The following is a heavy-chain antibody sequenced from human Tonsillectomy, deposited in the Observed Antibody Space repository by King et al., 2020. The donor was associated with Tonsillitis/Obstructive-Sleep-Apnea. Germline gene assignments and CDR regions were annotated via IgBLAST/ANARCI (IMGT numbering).Heavy chain of an antibody. CDR3: ARDGLPGRMTIFGVVITY. CDR1: GFIFSNYA. D-gene: IGHD3-3*01. J-gene: IGHJ4*02. V-gene: IGHV3-30*04. Sequence: VQLVESGGGVVQPGKSLRLSCAASGFIFSNYAMHWVRQAPGKGLEWVAVISNDGINKYYGDSVKGRFTISRDNSKNTLYLQMKSLRGEDTAVYYCARDGLPGRMTIFGVVITYWGQGALVTVSS. CDR2: ISNDGINK.